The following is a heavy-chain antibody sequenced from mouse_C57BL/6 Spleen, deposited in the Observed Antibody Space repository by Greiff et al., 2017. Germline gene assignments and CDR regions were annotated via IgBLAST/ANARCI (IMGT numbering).Heavy chain of an antibody. D-gene: IGHD2-10*02. V-gene: IGHV1-76*01. J-gene: IGHJ3*01. CDR3: AYGKDWFAY. CDR1: GYTFTDYY. Sequence: VQLQQSGAELVRPGASVKLSCKASGYTFTDYYINWVKQRPGQGLEWIARIYPGSGNTYYNEKFKGKATLTAEKSSSTASMQLSSLTSEDSAVYFCAYGKDWFAYWGQGTLVTVSA. CDR2: IYPGSGNT.